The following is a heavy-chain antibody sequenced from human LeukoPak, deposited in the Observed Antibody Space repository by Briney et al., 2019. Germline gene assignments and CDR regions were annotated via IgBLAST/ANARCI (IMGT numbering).Heavy chain of an antibody. CDR2: MSLDGNQ. D-gene: IGHD3-3*01. Sequence: GGSLRLSCAASGFIFSDYNLHWVRQAPGKGLEWVALMSLDGNQYYADSVKGRFTISGDNSKNTLNLQMNSLRADDTAVYYCARDGGYDFWSGYYQDYWGQGTLVTVSS. J-gene: IGHJ4*02. CDR3: ARDGGYDFWSGYYQDY. V-gene: IGHV3-30-3*01. CDR1: GFIFSDYN.